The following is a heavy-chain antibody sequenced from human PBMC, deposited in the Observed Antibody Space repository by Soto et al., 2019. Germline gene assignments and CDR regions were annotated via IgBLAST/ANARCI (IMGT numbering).Heavy chain of an antibody. CDR3: AARFNPMTTVVPGGMDV. V-gene: IGHV1-58*01. Sequence: GASVKVSCKASGFTFTSSAVQWVRQARGQRLEWIGWIVVGSGNTNYAQKFQERVTITRDMSTCTAYMELSSLRSEDTAVYYCAARFNPMTTVVPGGMDVWGQGTTVTVSS. CDR2: IVVGSGNT. CDR1: GFTFTSSA. J-gene: IGHJ6*02. D-gene: IGHD4-4*01.